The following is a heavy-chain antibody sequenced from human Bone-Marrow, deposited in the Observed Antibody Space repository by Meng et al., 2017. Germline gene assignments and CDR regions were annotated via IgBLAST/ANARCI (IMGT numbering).Heavy chain of an antibody. J-gene: IGHJ4*02. CDR3: AGGGSPGYGDYDY. CDR1: GGTFSSYV. V-gene: IGHV1-69*06. D-gene: IGHD4-17*01. Sequence: LLLQSGASVKQPGSSVHVSCKSSGGTFSSYVISCVRPAPGPGLELMVGIIPIFGPSTYSQKFQVSVTITADKSTSTAYMAMSSLRSEDTAVYYCAGGGSPGYGDYDYWGQGTLVTVSS. CDR2: IIPIFGPS.